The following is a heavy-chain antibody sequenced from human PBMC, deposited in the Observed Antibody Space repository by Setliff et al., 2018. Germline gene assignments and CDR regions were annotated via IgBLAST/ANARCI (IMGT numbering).Heavy chain of an antibody. CDR3: ARGRPTANPSYYYYMDV. D-gene: IGHD4-4*01. CDR2: TIPSFGST. CDR1: GGTFTSCS. Sequence: SVKVSCKASGGTFTSCSISGVRQAPGQGLEWMGGTIPSFGSTNYAQKFQDRATIITDTSASTAYMNLRSLRSDDMAVYYFARGRPTANPSYYYYMDVWGKGTTVTVSS. V-gene: IGHV1-69*05. J-gene: IGHJ6*03.